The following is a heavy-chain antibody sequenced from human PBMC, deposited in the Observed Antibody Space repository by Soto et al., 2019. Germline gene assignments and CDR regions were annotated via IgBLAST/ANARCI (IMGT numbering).Heavy chain of an antibody. CDR1: GGSVSSGSYY. D-gene: IGHD4-17*01. J-gene: IGHJ4*02. V-gene: IGHV4-61*01. Sequence: PSETLSLTCTVSGGSVSSGSYYWSWIRQPPGKGLEWIGYIYYSGSTNYNPSLKGRVTISVDTSKNQFSLKLSSVTAADTAVYYCARASTVTTLLDYWGQGTLVTVSS. CDR2: IYYSGST. CDR3: ARASTVTTLLDY.